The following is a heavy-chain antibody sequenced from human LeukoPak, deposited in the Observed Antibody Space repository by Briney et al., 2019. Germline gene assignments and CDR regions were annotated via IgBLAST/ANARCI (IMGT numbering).Heavy chain of an antibody. CDR3: TRVGAAPTRDY. Sequence: GRSLRLSCAVSGFTFSDYWIHWVRQTPGKGLLWVSRISTDGRTTTYADSVKGRFTISRDNAKNTLYLQMNSLRAEDTALYYCTRVGAAPTRDYWGQGTLVTVSS. CDR1: GFTFSDYW. J-gene: IGHJ4*02. D-gene: IGHD1-26*01. CDR2: ISTDGRTT. V-gene: IGHV3-74*01.